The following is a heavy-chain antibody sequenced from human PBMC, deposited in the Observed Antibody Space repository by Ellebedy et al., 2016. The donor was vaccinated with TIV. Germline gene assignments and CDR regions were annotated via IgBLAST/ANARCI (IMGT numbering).Heavy chain of an antibody. J-gene: IGHJ5*02. D-gene: IGHD2-8*02. CDR2: INYCGNT. CDR1: GGSISSSYYY. CDR3: ARHRYSAGWFED. V-gene: IGHV4-39*01. Sequence: MPSETLSLTCTVSGGSISSSYYYWDWFRQSPGKGLEWIGSINYCGNTHYNPSLKGRVTFSVDASKNQFSLNLTSVTAADTAVYFCARHRYSAGWFEDWGQGTLVAVSS.